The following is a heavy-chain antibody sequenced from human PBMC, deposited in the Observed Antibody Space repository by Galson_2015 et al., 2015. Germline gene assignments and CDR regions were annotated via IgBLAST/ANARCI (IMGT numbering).Heavy chain of an antibody. D-gene: IGHD1-26*01. V-gene: IGHV1-46*01. CDR3: ARGIVGATYYYYGMDV. Sequence: SVKVSCKASGYTFFTNCIHWVRQAPGQGLEWMGIINPSGGPTSYAQKFQGRVTMTRDTSTSTVFMELSSLRSEDTAVYYCARGIVGATYYYYGMDVWGQGTTVTVSS. CDR1: GYTFFTNC. J-gene: IGHJ6*02. CDR2: INPSGGPT.